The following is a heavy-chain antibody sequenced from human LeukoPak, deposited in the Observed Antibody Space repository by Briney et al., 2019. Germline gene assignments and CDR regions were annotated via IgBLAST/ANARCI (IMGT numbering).Heavy chain of an antibody. V-gene: IGHV4-39*01. CDR2: IYYSGST. Sequence: PSETLSLTCTVSGGSINSSYYYWGWIRQPPGKGLEWIGSIYYSGSTYYNPSLKSRVTISVDTSKNQFSLKLSSVTAADTAAYYCARRGGIIRGVASYYYMDVWGKGTTVTISS. J-gene: IGHJ6*03. CDR1: GGSINSSYYY. CDR3: ARRGGIIRGVASYYYMDV. D-gene: IGHD3-10*01.